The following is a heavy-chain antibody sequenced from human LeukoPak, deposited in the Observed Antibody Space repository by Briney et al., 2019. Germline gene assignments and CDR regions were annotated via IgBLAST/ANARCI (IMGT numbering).Heavy chain of an antibody. V-gene: IGHV1-24*01. D-gene: IGHD2-8*01. CDR2: FDPEDGET. CDR1: GHTLSELS. J-gene: IGHJ3*02. CDR3: ATGNGAFDI. Sequence: LWASVKVSCKVSGHTLSELSMHWVRQGPGKGPERMGGFDPEDGETIYAQKFQGRVTMTEDTSTDTAYMELSSLRFEDTAVYYCATGNGAFDIWGQGTMVTVSS.